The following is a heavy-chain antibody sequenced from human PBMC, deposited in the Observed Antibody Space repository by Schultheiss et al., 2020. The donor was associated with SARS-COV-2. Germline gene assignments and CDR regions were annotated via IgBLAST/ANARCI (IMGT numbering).Heavy chain of an antibody. Sequence: GGSLRLSCAASGFTFSSYAMHWVRQAPGKGLEYVSAISSNGGSTYYANSVKGRFTISRDNSKNTLYLQMGSLRAEDMAVYYCASRGLRSAFDIWGQGTMVTVSS. CDR1: GFTFSSYA. J-gene: IGHJ3*02. D-gene: IGHD3-16*01. CDR3: ASRGLRSAFDI. CDR2: ISSNGGST. V-gene: IGHV3-64*01.